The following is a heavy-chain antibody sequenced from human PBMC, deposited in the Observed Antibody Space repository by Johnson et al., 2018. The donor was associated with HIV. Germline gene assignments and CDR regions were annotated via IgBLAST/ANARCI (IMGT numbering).Heavy chain of an antibody. D-gene: IGHD6-6*01. CDR3: AAAEYDAFDI. V-gene: IGHV3-30*03. J-gene: IGHJ3*02. Sequence: QVTLVESGGGVVQPGKSLTLSCVGSGLSFSNFGIHWVRQAPGKGPEWVAVISFDGNLKKYADSVKGRFTISRDNSKNTLYLQMTSLRAEDTAVYYCAAAEYDAFDIWGQGTMVTVSS. CDR1: GLSFSNFG. CDR2: ISFDGNLK.